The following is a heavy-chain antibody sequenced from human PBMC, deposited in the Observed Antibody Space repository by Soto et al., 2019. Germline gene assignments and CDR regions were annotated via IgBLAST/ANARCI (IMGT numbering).Heavy chain of an antibody. D-gene: IGHD2-21*01. Sequence: EVQLVESGGGLVKPGGSLRLPCAASGFTFSNAWMNWVRQAPGKGLEWAGRIKSKTDGGTTDYAAPVKGRFTISRDDSKNTLYLQMNSLKTEDTAVYYCIVRYPYYFDYWGQGTLVTVSS. J-gene: IGHJ4*02. CDR3: IVRYPYYFDY. CDR1: GFTFSNAW. CDR2: IKSKTDGGTT. V-gene: IGHV3-15*07.